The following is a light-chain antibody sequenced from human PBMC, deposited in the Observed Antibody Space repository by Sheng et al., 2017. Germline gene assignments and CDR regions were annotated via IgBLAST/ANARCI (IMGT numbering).Light chain of an antibody. Sequence: DIQMTQSPSSLSASVGDRVTITCRASQSISSYLNWYQQKQGKAPKLLIYAASSLQSGVPSRFSGSGYGTDFTLTISSLQPEDFATYYCQQSYSTPLFTFGPGTKVDIK. CDR1: QSISSY. J-gene: IGKJ3*01. V-gene: IGKV1-39*01. CDR2: AAS. CDR3: QQSYSTPLFT.